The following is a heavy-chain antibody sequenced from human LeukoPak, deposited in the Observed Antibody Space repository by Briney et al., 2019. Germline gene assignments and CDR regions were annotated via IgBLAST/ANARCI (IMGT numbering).Heavy chain of an antibody. CDR2: INHSGST. J-gene: IGHJ4*02. CDR1: GGSFSGYY. V-gene: IGHV4-34*01. D-gene: IGHD2-2*01. Sequence: KTSETLSLTCAVYGGSFSGYYWSWIRQPPGKGLEWIGEINHSGSTNYNPSLKSRVTISVDTSKNQFSLKLSSVTAADTAVYYCASVPIEPYCSSASCQNYFDYWGQGTLVTVSS. CDR3: ASVPIEPYCSSASCQNYFDY.